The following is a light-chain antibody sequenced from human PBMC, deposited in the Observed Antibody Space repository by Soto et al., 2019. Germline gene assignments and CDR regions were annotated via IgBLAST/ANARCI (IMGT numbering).Light chain of an antibody. CDR1: QDISSW. V-gene: IGKV1-5*03. CDR3: QQYNIYSGT. J-gene: IGKJ1*01. Sequence: DIQMTQSPSSVSASVEDRVTITCRASQDISSWLNWYQQKPGKAPKLLIYNASNLETGVPSRFSGSGSGTDFTLTISSLQPDDFATYYCQQYNIYSGTFGQGTKVDIK. CDR2: NAS.